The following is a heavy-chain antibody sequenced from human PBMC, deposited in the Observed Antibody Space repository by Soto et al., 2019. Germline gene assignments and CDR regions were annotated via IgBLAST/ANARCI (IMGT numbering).Heavy chain of an antibody. V-gene: IGHV3-23*01. CDR1: GFTFSSYA. J-gene: IGHJ4*02. CDR2: ISGSGGST. D-gene: IGHD2-8*01. Sequence: PGGSLRLSCAASGFTFSSYAMSWVRQAPGKGLEWVSAISGSGGSTYYADSVKGRFTISRDNSKNTLYLQMNSLRAEDTAVYYCAKDPRYCTNGVCYTGYFDYWGQGTLVTVSS. CDR3: AKDPRYCTNGVCYTGYFDY.